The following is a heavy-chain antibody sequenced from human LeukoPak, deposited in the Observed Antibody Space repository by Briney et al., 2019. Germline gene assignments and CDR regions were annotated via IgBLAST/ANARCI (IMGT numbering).Heavy chain of an antibody. J-gene: IGHJ4*02. CDR1: GGTYISYA. CDR3: ASRTASIAAAAPFDY. CDR2: IIPIFGTA. D-gene: IGHD6-13*01. Sequence: GASVKVSCKASGGTYISYAISWVRQAPGQGLEWMGGIIPIFGTANYAQKFQGRVTITADESTSTAYMELSSLRSEDTAVYYCASRTASIAAAAPFDYWGQGTLVTVSS. V-gene: IGHV1-69*13.